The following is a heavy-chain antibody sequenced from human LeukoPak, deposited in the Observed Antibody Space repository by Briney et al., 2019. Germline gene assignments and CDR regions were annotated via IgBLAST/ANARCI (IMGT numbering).Heavy chain of an antibody. J-gene: IGHJ4*02. CDR1: GYSFTSNY. CDR3: ARDQEGFDY. CDR2: IYPRDGST. V-gene: IGHV1-46*01. Sequence: GASVKVSCKVSGYSFTSNYIRWVRQAPGQGLEWMGMIYPRDGSTSYAQRFQDRVTVTRDTSTSTVHMELSGLRSEDTAVYYCARDQEGFDYWGQGTLVTVSS.